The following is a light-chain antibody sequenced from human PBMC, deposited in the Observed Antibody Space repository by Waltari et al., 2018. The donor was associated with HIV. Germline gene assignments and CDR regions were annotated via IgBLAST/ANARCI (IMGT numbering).Light chain of an antibody. CDR3: QSYDSGSSGSV. CDR1: SPNTRAGFA. V-gene: IGLV1-40*01. J-gene: IGLJ2*01. Sequence: QSVLTQPPSVSGAPGQRVTLSCPARSPNTRAGFALPWYQQLPGTAPKLLMYGNNNRASGVPDRFSGSKFGPSASLAITGLQAEDEAYYYWQSYDSGSSGSVFGGGTKLTVL. CDR2: GNN.